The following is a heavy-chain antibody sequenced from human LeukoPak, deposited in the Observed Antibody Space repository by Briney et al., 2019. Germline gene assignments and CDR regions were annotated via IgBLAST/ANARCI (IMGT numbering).Heavy chain of an antibody. CDR1: GGSFSGYY. CDR2: INHNGST. D-gene: IGHD4-17*01. J-gene: IGHJ6*03. Sequence: SETLSLTCAVYGGSFSGYYWSWIRPPPGKGLEWIGEINHNGSTNYNPSLKSRVTISVDTSKNQFSLKLSSVTAADTAVYYCARATVTTYYYYYYMDVWGKGTTVTVSS. CDR3: ARATVTTYYYYYYMDV. V-gene: IGHV4-34*01.